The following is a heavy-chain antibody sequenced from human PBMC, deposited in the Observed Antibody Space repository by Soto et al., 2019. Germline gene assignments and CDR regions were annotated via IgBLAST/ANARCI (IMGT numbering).Heavy chain of an antibody. V-gene: IGHV3-72*01. CDR2: SRNKANRYST. CDR3: VVEYMNPFDS. Sequence: PGGSLRLSCAASGFTSSDHYMDWVRQAPGKGLEWVGRSRNKANRYSTEYAASVKGRFTISRDDSKNSLYLQMNSLKTEDTAVYYCVVEYMNPFDSWGLGTLVTVSS. D-gene: IGHD6-6*01. CDR1: GFTSSDHY. J-gene: IGHJ4*02.